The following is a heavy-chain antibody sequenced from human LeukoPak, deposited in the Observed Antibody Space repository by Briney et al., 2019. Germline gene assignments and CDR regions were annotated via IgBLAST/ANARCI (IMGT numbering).Heavy chain of an antibody. J-gene: IGHJ6*02. CDR1: GFNFNNIA. Sequence: GRSLRLSCEASGFNFNNIAFHWVRQTPGRGLECVAVIAYDGSNEYYADSVKGRFTFSRDNSKNTVYLQMNNVRPEDTAVYFCARDRDYWGYGGMDVWGRGTTVIVSS. CDR3: ARDRDYWGYGGMDV. CDR2: IAYDGSNE. D-gene: IGHD5-12*01. V-gene: IGHV3-30*03.